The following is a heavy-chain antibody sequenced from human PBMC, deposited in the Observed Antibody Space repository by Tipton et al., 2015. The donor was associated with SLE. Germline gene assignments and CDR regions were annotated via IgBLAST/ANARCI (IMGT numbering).Heavy chain of an antibody. CDR1: GGSSSSTSYY. CDR2: VYTTGVT. J-gene: IGHJ5*01. Sequence: TLSLTCSVSGGSSSSTSYYCNWIRQPAGKGLDWVGRVYTTGVTNYNPSLKSRVTMSVDTSKKQFSLRLTSVTAADTAVYYCAKGRDTWNYGWSDSWGPGTLVTVSS. CDR3: AKGRDTWNYGWSDS. D-gene: IGHD1-7*01. V-gene: IGHV4-61*02.